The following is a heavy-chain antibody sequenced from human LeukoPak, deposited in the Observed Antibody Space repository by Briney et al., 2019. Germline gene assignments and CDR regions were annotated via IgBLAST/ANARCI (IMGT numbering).Heavy chain of an antibody. Sequence: SVKVSCKTSGGTFSSYAINWVRQAPGQGLEWMGWFIYIYGSAVYAEKFQGRVTITTDESSSTVYMELSSLRSEDTAVYYCASSAHYYDSNGPADYWGQGTRVTASS. CDR1: GGTFSSYA. CDR2: FIYIYGSA. V-gene: IGHV1-69*05. CDR3: ASSAHYYDSNGPADY. J-gene: IGHJ4*02. D-gene: IGHD3-22*01.